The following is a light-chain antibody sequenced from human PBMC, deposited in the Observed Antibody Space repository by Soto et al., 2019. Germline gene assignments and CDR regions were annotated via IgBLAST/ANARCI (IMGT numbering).Light chain of an antibody. CDR2: EVS. J-gene: IGLJ3*02. CDR3: SSYTSSSTLEV. V-gene: IGLV2-14*01. Sequence: SVLTQPASVSGSPGQSITISCTGTSSDVGGYNYVSWYQQYPGKAPKVMIYEVSNRPSGVSNRFSGSKSGNTASLTISGLQAEDEADYYCSSYTSSSTLEVFGGGTKLTVL. CDR1: SSDVGGYNY.